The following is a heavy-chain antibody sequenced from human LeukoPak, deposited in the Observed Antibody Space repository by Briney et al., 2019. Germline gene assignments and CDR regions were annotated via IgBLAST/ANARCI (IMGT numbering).Heavy chain of an antibody. Sequence: PSETLSPTCTVSGGSINSYFWSWIRQPPGKGLEWIGYIYYSGSTNYNPSLKSRVTISVDTSKTQFSLKLSSVTSADTAVYYCARAPLAYCGGDCYPAFDIWGPGTMVTVSS. D-gene: IGHD2-21*02. CDR3: ARAPLAYCGGDCYPAFDI. CDR1: GGSINSYF. CDR2: IYYSGST. V-gene: IGHV4-59*01. J-gene: IGHJ3*02.